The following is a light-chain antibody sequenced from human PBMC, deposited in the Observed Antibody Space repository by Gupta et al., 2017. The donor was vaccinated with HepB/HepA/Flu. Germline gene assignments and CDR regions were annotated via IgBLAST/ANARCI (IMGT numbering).Light chain of an antibody. J-gene: IGKJ5*01. V-gene: IGKV3-15*01. CDR2: GAS. CDR1: QSISTN. Sequence: EIVMTQSPVTLSVSPGERATLSCRASQSISTNLAWYQQKPGQVPRLLIYGASTRATGFPARFSASGSGTEFTLTISSLQSEDFAVYYCQQYYNWPHSFGQGTRMEIK. CDR3: QQYYNWPHS.